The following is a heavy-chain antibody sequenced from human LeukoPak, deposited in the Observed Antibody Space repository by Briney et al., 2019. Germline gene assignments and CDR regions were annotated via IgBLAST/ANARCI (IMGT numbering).Heavy chain of an antibody. Sequence: GGSLRLSCAASGFTFSNYGIHWVRQAPGKGLEWVAFIRYDGSDEYYAESVKGRFTISRDNAKNSLYLQMNSLRAEDTALYYCARRDIVVVPAAIFGAFDIWGQGTMVTVSS. D-gene: IGHD2-2*02. CDR2: IRYDGSDE. V-gene: IGHV3-30*02. CDR1: GFTFSNYG. J-gene: IGHJ3*02. CDR3: ARRDIVVVPAAIFGAFDI.